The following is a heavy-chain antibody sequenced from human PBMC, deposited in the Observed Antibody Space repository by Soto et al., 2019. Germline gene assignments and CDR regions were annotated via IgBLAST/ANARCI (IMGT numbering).Heavy chain of an antibody. D-gene: IGHD2-15*01. J-gene: IGHJ3*02. CDR1: GDSIYTASVA. Sequence: QVQLQQSGPGLVKPSQTLSLTCAISGDSIYTASVAWNWIRQSPSRGLEWLGRTYYRSKWISDYAVSVKSRILINPDTPKNQFSLQLNSVTPEDTAVYYCARGRDSAVDIWGQGTMVTVSS. CDR3: ARGRDSAVDI. CDR2: TYYRSKWIS. V-gene: IGHV6-1*01.